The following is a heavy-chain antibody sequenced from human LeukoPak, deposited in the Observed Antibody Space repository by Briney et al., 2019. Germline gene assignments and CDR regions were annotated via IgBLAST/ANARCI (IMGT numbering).Heavy chain of an antibody. CDR2: LNPKTGGT. CDR1: GYTLTDHY. Sequence: ASVKVSCKASGYTLTDHYIHWVRQAPGQGLEWMGWLNPKTGGTNYAQTFQGRVTMTRDTSIRTAYMELSRLTSDDTAVYYCARLTANHVSWSDPWGQGTLVTVPS. CDR3: ARLTANHVSWSDP. D-gene: IGHD2-21*02. V-gene: IGHV1-2*02. J-gene: IGHJ5*02.